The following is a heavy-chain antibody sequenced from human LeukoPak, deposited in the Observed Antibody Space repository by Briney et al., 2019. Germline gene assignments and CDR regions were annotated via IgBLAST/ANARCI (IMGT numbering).Heavy chain of an antibody. D-gene: IGHD2-2*01. Sequence: GESLRLSCAASGFTFSSYAMSWVRQAPGKGLEWVSAISGSGGSTYYADSVKGRFTISRDNSKNTLYLQMNSLRAEDTAVYYCAKGGIVVVPAAISAYYFDYWGQGTLVTVSS. CDR3: AKGGIVVVPAAISAYYFDY. V-gene: IGHV3-23*01. J-gene: IGHJ4*02. CDR1: GFTFSSYA. CDR2: ISGSGGST.